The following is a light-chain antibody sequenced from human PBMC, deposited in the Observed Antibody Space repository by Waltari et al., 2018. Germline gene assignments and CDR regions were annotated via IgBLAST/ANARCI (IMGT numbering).Light chain of an antibody. J-gene: IGLJ3*02. Sequence: QSALTQETSLSGTVGQKVTLSCTGNINNIGSYHVGWYQQISHGAPKTVLFGNSLPPGIPDRFSGSKSGTTASLTISGLQPEDEADYYCSTWDYRLSAWVFGGGTKLTVL. CDR3: STWDYRLSAWV. CDR1: INNIGSYH. CDR2: GNS. V-gene: IGLV1-44*01.